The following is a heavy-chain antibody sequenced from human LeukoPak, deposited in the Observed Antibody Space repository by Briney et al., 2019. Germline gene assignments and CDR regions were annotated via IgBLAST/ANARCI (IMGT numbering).Heavy chain of an antibody. CDR2: IYYSGST. CDR3: VRVPTTVDNYYMDV. D-gene: IGHD4-11*01. Sequence: GSLRLSCAASGFTFSSYAMSWVRQAPGKGREGLGYIYYSGSTNYNPSLKSRVTISLDMSKNQFSLKMSSVTAADTAVYYCVRVPTTVDNYYMDVWGKGTTVTVSS. CDR1: GFTFSSYA. J-gene: IGHJ6*03. V-gene: IGHV4-59*08.